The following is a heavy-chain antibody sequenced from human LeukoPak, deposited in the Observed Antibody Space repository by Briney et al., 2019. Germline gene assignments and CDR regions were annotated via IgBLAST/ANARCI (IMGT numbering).Heavy chain of an antibody. CDR2: IDPSDSYT. D-gene: IGHD4-17*01. CDR1: GYSFTSYW. Sequence: HGESLKISCKGSGYSFTSYWITWVRQMPGKGLEWMGRIDPSDSYTNYSPSFQGHVTISADKSISTAYLQWSSLKASDTAMYYCATVTTIYYYYGMDVWGQGTTATVSS. J-gene: IGHJ6*02. V-gene: IGHV5-10-1*01. CDR3: ATVTTIYYYYGMDV.